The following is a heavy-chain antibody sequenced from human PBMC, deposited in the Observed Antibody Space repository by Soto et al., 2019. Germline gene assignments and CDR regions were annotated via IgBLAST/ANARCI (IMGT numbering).Heavy chain of an antibody. CDR1: GDTFTGYY. Sequence: ASVKVSCKASGDTFTGYYMHWVRQAPGQVLEWMGWINPNSGGTNYAQKFQGRVTMTRDTSISTAYMELSRLRSDDTAVYYCARASRIMITFGGVIGPGYWGQGTLVTVSS. J-gene: IGHJ4*02. V-gene: IGHV1-2*02. CDR3: ARASRIMITFGGVIGPGY. D-gene: IGHD3-16*02. CDR2: INPNSGGT.